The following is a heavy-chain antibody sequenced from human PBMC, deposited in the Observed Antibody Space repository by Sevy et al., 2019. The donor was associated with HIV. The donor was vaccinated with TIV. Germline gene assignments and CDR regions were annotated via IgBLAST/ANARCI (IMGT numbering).Heavy chain of an antibody. CDR1: GITVSLNY. D-gene: IGHD5-18*01. J-gene: IGHJ3*01. V-gene: IGHV3-53*01. Sequence: GGSLRLSCATSGITVSLNYMSWVRQAPGKGVEWVSAIYAGDSTYYTDPVRGRFTISRDNSKNTLYLQMNSLRVEDTATYYCAKTRGFSGLHAFDAWGQGTLVTVSS. CDR3: AKTRGFSGLHAFDA. CDR2: IYAGDST.